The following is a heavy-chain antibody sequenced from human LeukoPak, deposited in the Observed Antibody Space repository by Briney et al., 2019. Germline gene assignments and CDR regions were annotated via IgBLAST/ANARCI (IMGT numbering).Heavy chain of an antibody. CDR1: GGTFSSYA. D-gene: IGHD3-10*01. J-gene: IGHJ4*02. CDR3: AKYYYGSGSQYYFDY. V-gene: IGHV1-69*13. Sequence: ASMKVSCKASGGTFSSYAMSWVRQAPGQGLEWMGWIIPIFGTANYAQKFQGRVTITADESTSTAYMELSSLRSEDAAVYYCAKYYYGSGSQYYFDYWGQGTLVTVSS. CDR2: IIPIFGTA.